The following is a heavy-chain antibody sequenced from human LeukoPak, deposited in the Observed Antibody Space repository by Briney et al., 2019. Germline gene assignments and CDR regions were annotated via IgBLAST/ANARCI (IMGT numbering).Heavy chain of an antibody. Sequence: PSETLSLTCTVSGGSISSSSYYWGWIRQPPGKGLEWIGEINHSGSTNYNPSLKSRVTISVDTSKNQFSLKLSSVTAADTAVYYCARSMYYYDSSGYYVWGQGTLVTVSS. V-gene: IGHV4-39*07. CDR3: ARSMYYYDSSGYYV. D-gene: IGHD3-22*01. CDR1: GGSISSSSYY. CDR2: INHSGST. J-gene: IGHJ4*02.